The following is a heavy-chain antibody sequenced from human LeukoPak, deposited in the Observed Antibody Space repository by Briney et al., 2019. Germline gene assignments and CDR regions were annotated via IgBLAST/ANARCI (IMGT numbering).Heavy chain of an antibody. CDR3: VRERDYDTYFDY. Sequence: GGSLTLSCAVSGFSFRVNHMAWVRQGLGKGLEWVAGILPGGVTHYTDSLRDRFIISTDKSKNVLYLQMDTLRAEDTSLYYCVRERDYDTYFDYWGRGTLVTVSS. V-gene: IGHV3-53*01. CDR2: ILPGGVT. CDR1: GFSFRVNH. D-gene: IGHD4-17*01. J-gene: IGHJ4*02.